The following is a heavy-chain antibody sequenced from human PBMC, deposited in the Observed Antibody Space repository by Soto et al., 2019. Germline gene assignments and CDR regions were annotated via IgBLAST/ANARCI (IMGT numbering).Heavy chain of an antibody. Sequence: ASVKVSCKDSGYTFTSYDINWVRPATGQGLEWMGWMNPNSGNTGYAQKFQGRVTMTRNTSISTAYMELSSLRSEDTAVYYCARSLPDSSGYFDYWGQGTLVTVSS. CDR1: GYTFTSYD. J-gene: IGHJ4*02. CDR2: MNPNSGNT. CDR3: ARSLPDSSGYFDY. D-gene: IGHD3-22*01. V-gene: IGHV1-8*01.